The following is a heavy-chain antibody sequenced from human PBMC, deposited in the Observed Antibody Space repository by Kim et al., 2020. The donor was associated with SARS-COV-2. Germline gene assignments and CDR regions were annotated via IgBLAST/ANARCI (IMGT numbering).Heavy chain of an antibody. CDR3: ARAAIFVTWDY. D-gene: IGHD3-3*01. J-gene: IGHJ4*02. CDR2: IYYSGST. Sequence: SETLSLTCTVSGGSISSYYWSWIRQPPGKGLEWIGYIYYSGSTNYNPSLKSRVTISVDTSKNQFSLKLSSVTAADTAVYYCARAAIFVTWDYWGQGTLVTVSS. V-gene: IGHV4-59*01. CDR1: GGSISSYY.